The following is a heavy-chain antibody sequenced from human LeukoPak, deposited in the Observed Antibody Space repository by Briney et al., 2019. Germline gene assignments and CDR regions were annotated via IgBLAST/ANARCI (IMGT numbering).Heavy chain of an antibody. J-gene: IGHJ4*02. V-gene: IGHV4-4*02. CDR1: GGSISRTNW. Sequence: SGTLSLTCDVSGGSISRTNWWSWVRQSPGQGLEWIGEISLSGRTNYNPSLQSRVTMSLDESKNQLSPDLASVTAADTAVYYCSRESGAFSPFGYWGQGTLVTVHS. D-gene: IGHD1-26*01. CDR3: SRESGAFSPFGY. CDR2: ISLSGRT.